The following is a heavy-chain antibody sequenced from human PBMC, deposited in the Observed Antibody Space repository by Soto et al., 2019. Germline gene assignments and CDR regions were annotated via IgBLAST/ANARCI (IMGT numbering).Heavy chain of an antibody. J-gene: IGHJ5*02. CDR3: TTRLYH. CDR2: IKSKTDGGTI. V-gene: IGHV3-15*01. Sequence: GGSLRLSCAASGFTFSSDWMSWVRQAPGKGLEWVARIKSKTDGGTIDYAAPVTGRFSISRDDSKNTLYLQMNSLKIEDTAVYFCTTRLYHWGQGTLVTVSS. CDR1: GFTFSSDW.